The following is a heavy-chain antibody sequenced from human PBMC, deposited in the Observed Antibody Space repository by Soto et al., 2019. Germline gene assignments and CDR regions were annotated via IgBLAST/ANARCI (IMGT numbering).Heavy chain of an antibody. CDR3: AKDVVVGATTGLGDYYYYYGMDV. Sequence: QVQLVESGGGVVQPGRSLRLSCVASGFTFSSYGMHWVRQAPGKGLEWVAVISYDGSNKYYADSVKGRFTISRDNSKNTLYLQMNSLRAEDTAVYYCAKDVVVGATTGLGDYYYYYGMDVRGQGTTVTVSS. CDR1: GFTFSSYG. CDR2: ISYDGSNK. D-gene: IGHD1-26*01. V-gene: IGHV3-30*18. J-gene: IGHJ6*02.